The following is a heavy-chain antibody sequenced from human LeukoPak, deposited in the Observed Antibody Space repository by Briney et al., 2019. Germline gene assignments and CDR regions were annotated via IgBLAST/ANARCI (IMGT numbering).Heavy chain of an antibody. CDR1: GYTFTSYG. V-gene: IGHV1-18*01. CDR2: ISAYSGNT. CDR3: ARDRGVLLWFGELRGYDY. Sequence: ASVKVSCKASGYTFTSYGISWVRQAPGQGLEWMGWISAYSGNTNYAQKLQGRVTMTTDTSTSTAYMELRSLRSDDTAVYYCARDRGVLLWFGELRGYDYWGQGTLVTVSS. D-gene: IGHD3-10*01. J-gene: IGHJ4*02.